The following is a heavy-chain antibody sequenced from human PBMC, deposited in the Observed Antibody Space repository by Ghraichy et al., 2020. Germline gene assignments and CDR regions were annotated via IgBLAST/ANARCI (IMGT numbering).Heavy chain of an antibody. V-gene: IGHV4-59*07. CDR3: ARIKGSMVRGVIFYYYGMDV. D-gene: IGHD3-10*01. J-gene: IGHJ6*02. CDR1: GGSISSYY. Sequence: DSLNISCTVSGGSISSYYWSWIRQPPGKGLEWIGYIYYSGSTNYNPSLKSRVTISVDTSKNQFSLKLSSVTAADTAVYYCARIKGSMVRGVIFYYYGMDVWGQGNTVTVSS. CDR2: IYYSGST.